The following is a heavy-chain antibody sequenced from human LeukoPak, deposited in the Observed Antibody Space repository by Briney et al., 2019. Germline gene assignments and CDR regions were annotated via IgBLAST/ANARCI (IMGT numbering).Heavy chain of an antibody. D-gene: IGHD3-10*01. CDR3: AKAGSGYYYYGSGSYYKDYYYMDV. J-gene: IGHJ6*03. CDR1: GFTFSNYA. V-gene: IGHV3-23*01. CDR2: ISGSGGTT. Sequence: PGGSLRLSCAASGFTFSNYAMSWVRQAPGKGLEWVSSISGSGGTTYDADSVKGQFTISRDNSKNTLYLQMNSLRAEDTAVYYCAKAGSGYYYYGSGSYYKDYYYMDVWGKGTTVTVSS.